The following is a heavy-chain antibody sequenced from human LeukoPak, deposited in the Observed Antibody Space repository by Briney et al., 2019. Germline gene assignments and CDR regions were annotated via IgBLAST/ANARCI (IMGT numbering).Heavy chain of an antibody. J-gene: IGHJ4*02. D-gene: IGHD2-21*01. Sequence: GGSLRLSCAASGFTFSSYAMSWVRQAPGKGLEWVAIISYDGSNEYYADSVKGRFTISRDSSKNTLFLQMNRLRPEDAAVYYCAKAPVTTCRGAYCYPFDYWGQGTLVTVSS. CDR2: ISYDGSNE. CDR3: AKAPVTTCRGAYCYPFDY. CDR1: GFTFSSYA. V-gene: IGHV3-30*04.